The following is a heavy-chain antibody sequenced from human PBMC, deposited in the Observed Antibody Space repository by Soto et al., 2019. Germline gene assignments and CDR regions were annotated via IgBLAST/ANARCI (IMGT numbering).Heavy chain of an antibody. V-gene: IGHV3-73*01. D-gene: IGHD3-22*01. CDR3: TTNYYDTSTYLGDH. CDR1: GFTFSGSA. J-gene: IGHJ5*02. CDR2: IRSKANSYAT. Sequence: PGGALRLSCAASGFTFSGSAMQWVRQASGKGLEWVGRIRSKANSYATAYAASVKGRFNIYRDDSKNTEYLQMNSLKTEDTAVCYCTTNYYDTSTYLGDHWGQGTLVTVSS.